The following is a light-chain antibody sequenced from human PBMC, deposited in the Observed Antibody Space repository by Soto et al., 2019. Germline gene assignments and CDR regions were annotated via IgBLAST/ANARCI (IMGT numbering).Light chain of an antibody. Sequence: DIVMTQSPDSLAVSLGERATINCKSSQSVLYSSNNNNYLAWYQQKPGQPPKLLIYWASTRESGVPDRFSGSGSGTDFTLTISSLQAEDVAVYYCQQYYTIPVTFGGGTKVEIK. CDR1: QSVLYSSNNNNY. V-gene: IGKV4-1*01. CDR2: WAS. J-gene: IGKJ4*01. CDR3: QQYYTIPVT.